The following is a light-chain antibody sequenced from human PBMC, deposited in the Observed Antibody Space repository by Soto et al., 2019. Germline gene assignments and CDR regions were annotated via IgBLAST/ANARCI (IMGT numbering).Light chain of an antibody. Sequence: DIQMTQSPSTLSASLGDRVTITYRASQNINSWLAWYQAKPGKAPNLLIYKASSLENGVPSRLSGSGSGTEFTLTIRSLQPDDFATYYCQQYKSYWTFGQGTKVDIK. CDR3: QQYKSYWT. CDR1: QNINSW. V-gene: IGKV1-5*03. J-gene: IGKJ1*01. CDR2: KAS.